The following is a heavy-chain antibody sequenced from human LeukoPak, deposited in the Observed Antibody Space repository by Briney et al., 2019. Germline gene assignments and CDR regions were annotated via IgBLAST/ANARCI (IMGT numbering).Heavy chain of an antibody. CDR3: SSSPKFDY. V-gene: IGHV3-66*02. J-gene: IGHJ4*02. D-gene: IGHD6-6*01. CDR2: IYSGGST. Sequence: GGSLRLSCAVSGITLSNYGMSWVRQAPGKGLEWVSVIYSGGSTYYADSVKGRFTISRDNSKNTLYLQMNSLRAEDTAVYYCSSSPKFDYWGQGTLVTVSS. CDR1: GITLSNYG.